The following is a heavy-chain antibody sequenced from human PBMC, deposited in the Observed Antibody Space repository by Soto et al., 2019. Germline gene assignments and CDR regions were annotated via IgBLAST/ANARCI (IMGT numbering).Heavy chain of an antibody. CDR2: INAGNGNT. J-gene: IGHJ4*02. Sequence: ASVKVSCKASGYTFTGYAMHWVRQAPGQRLEWMGWINAGNGNTKYSQKFQGRVTITRDTSASTAYMELSSLRSEDTAVYYCARGPKPYSSPNDYSGQGTLVTVSS. V-gene: IGHV1-3*01. CDR3: ARGPKPYSSPNDY. D-gene: IGHD2-21*01. CDR1: GYTFTGYA.